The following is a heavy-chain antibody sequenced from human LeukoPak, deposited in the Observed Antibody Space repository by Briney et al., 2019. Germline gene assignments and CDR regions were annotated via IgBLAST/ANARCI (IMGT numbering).Heavy chain of an antibody. CDR1: GGSISSYY. V-gene: IGHV4-59*12. D-gene: IGHD4-23*01. Sequence: SETLSLTCTVSGGSISSYYWSWIRQPPGKGLEWIGYIYYSGSTNYNPSLKSRVTISVDTSKNQFSLKLSSVTAADTAVYYCARVNASTEVYYWGQGTLVTVSS. J-gene: IGHJ4*02. CDR3: ARVNASTEVYY. CDR2: IYYSGST.